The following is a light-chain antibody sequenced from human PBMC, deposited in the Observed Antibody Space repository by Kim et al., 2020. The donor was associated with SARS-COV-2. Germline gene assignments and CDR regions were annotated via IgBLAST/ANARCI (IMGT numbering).Light chain of an antibody. Sequence: SPGASVKLTCPLNSGHSGTAIAWHQQQPEKGPRYLMKVNNDGSHSKGDGIPDRFSGSSSGAERYLTISSLQSVDEADYYCQSWGVFGGGTKLTVL. CDR1: SGHSGTA. CDR3: QSWGV. J-gene: IGLJ3*02. V-gene: IGLV4-69*01. CDR2: VNNDGSH.